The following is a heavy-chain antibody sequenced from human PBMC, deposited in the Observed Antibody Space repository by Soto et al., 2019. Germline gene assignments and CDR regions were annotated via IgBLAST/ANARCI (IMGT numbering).Heavy chain of an antibody. J-gene: IGHJ5*01. CDR1: GDSVSTNSAT. V-gene: IGHV6-1*01. CDR3: ARLIGNSWLDS. Sequence: QVQLQQSGPGLVKPAQTLSLTCAVSGDSVSTNSATWDWIRQSPSSGLEWLGRTYYRSKWYNDYAVSVKGRISIKPDTSNNQLSLQLNSVTPDDTAVYYCARLIGNSWLDSWGQGTLVTVSS. CDR2: TYYRSKWYN. D-gene: IGHD2-8*01.